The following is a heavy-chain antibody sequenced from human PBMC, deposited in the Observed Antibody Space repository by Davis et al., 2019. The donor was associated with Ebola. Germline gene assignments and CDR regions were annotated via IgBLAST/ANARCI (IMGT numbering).Heavy chain of an antibody. J-gene: IGHJ4*02. V-gene: IGHV4-59*12. CDR2: IYYSGST. Sequence: SETLSLICTVSGGSISSYYWSWIRQPPGKGLEWIGYIYYSGSTNYNPSLKSRVTISVDTSKNQFSLKLSSVTAADTAVYYCARRRAWLVRGVFDYWGQGTLVTVSS. CDR3: ARRRAWLVRGVFDY. D-gene: IGHD6-19*01. CDR1: GGSISSYY.